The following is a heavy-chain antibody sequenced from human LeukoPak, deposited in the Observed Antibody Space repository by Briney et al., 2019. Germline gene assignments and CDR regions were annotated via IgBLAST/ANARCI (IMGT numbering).Heavy chain of an antibody. CDR1: GFTFSIYS. J-gene: IGHJ5*02. V-gene: IGHV3-21*01. CDR2: IGSSGSYI. CDR3: ARHQSTSSVNTWFDP. Sequence: GGSLRLSCAAPGFTFSIYSMNWVRQAPGKGLEWVSSIGSSGSYIYYADSVKGRFTISRDNAKNSLYLQMNSLRAEDTAIYYCARHQSTSSVNTWFDPWGQGTLVTVSS. D-gene: IGHD2-2*01.